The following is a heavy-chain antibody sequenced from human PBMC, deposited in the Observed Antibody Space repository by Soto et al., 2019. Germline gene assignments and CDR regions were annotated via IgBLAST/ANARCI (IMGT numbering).Heavy chain of an antibody. CDR1: GGSISSYY. CDR3: ARDVVEPAAMGNHYYYMDV. Sequence: PSETLSLTCTVSGGSISSYYWSWIRQPPGKGLEWIGYIYYSGSTNYNPSLESRVTISVDTSKNQFSLRLSSVTAADTAVYYCARDVVEPAAMGNHYYYMDVWGKGTTVTVSS. CDR2: IYYSGST. J-gene: IGHJ6*03. D-gene: IGHD2-2*01. V-gene: IGHV4-59*12.